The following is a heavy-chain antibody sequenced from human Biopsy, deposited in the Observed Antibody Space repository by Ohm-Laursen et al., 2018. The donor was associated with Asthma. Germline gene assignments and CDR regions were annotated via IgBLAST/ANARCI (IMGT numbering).Heavy chain of an antibody. CDR1: GFTFRRSA. V-gene: IGHV3-30*01. Sequence: SLRLSCAASGFTFRRSAMHWVRQAPGKGLEWVGVISKDASTQDYADSVKGRFTMARDNSKNTLDLQMNSLREEDTAVYYCVRDGTDDAFDIWGQGTVVSVSS. D-gene: IGHD1-1*01. CDR3: VRDGTDDAFDI. CDR2: ISKDASTQ. J-gene: IGHJ3*02.